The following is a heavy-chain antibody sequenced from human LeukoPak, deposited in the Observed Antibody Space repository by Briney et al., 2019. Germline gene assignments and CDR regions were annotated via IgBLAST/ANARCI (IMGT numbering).Heavy chain of an antibody. Sequence: PGGSLRLSCAASGFTFSTHWMYWVRQAPGKGLEWVSSISSSSTYIYYADSVKGRFTFSRDNAENSLYLQMNSLRDEDTAVYYCARDSGSRDYHDSSGTPGAFDIWGQGTMVTVSS. D-gene: IGHD3-22*01. V-gene: IGHV3-21*01. CDR1: GFTFSTHW. CDR2: ISSSSTYI. CDR3: ARDSGSRDYHDSSGTPGAFDI. J-gene: IGHJ3*02.